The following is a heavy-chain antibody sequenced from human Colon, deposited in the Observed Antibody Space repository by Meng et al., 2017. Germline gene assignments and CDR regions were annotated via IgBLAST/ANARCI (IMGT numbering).Heavy chain of an antibody. J-gene: IGHJ4*02. CDR2: INAGNGNT. Sequence: ASVKVSCKASGYTFTSYAMHWVRQAPGQRLEWMGWINAGNGNTRYSQKFQGRVTITRDTDASTAYMGLSSLRSEDTAVYYCAGTLILAYCGGDCSPDTYYFDYWGQGTLVTVSS. V-gene: IGHV1-3*01. CDR1: GYTFTSYA. D-gene: IGHD2-21*02. CDR3: AGTLILAYCGGDCSPDTYYFDY.